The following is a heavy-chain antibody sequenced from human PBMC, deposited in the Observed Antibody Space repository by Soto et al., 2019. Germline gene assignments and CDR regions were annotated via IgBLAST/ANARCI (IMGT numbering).Heavy chain of an antibody. J-gene: IGHJ4*02. CDR3: ARVWNNGRFDY. D-gene: IGHD3-3*01. V-gene: IGHV3-7*01. CDR1: GFTFTTFW. Sequence: GGSLRLSCAASGFTFTTFWMSWGRQAPGKGLEWVDSIKKDGSEKHYVDSVKGRFTISRDNARNSLYVQMNSLRAEDTAVYYCARVWNNGRFDYWGQGTLVTVSS. CDR2: IKKDGSEK.